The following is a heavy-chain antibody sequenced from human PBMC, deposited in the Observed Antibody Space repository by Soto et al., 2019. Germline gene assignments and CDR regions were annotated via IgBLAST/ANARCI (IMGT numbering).Heavy chain of an antibody. CDR3: ATLHRDYYYDSSGSPTNWFDP. CDR2: FDPEDGET. D-gene: IGHD3-22*01. CDR1: GYTLTELS. Sequence: VKVSCKVSGYTLTELSMHWVRQAPGKGLEWMGGFDPEDGETIYAQKFQGRVTMTEDTSTDTAYMELSSLRSEDTAVYYCATLHRDYYYDSSGSPTNWFDPWGQGTLVTVSS. V-gene: IGHV1-24*01. J-gene: IGHJ5*02.